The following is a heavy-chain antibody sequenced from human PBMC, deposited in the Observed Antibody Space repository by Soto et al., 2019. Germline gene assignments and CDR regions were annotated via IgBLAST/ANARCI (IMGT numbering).Heavy chain of an antibody. D-gene: IGHD1-1*01. V-gene: IGHV3-21*06. J-gene: IGHJ6*02. Sequence: GGSLRLSCAASGFTFTRYSMNWVRQAPGKGLEWVSSTSSTTNYIYYGDSMKGRFTISRDNAKNSLYLEMNSLRAEDTAVYYCARVLIPQRYYYYGMDVWGQGTTVTVSS. CDR1: GFTFTRYS. CDR2: TSSTTNYI. CDR3: ARVLIPQRYYYYGMDV.